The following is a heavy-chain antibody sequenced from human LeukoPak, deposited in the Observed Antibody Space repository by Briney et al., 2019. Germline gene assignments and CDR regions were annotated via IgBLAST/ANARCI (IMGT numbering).Heavy chain of an antibody. J-gene: IGHJ4*02. D-gene: IGHD6-6*01. V-gene: IGHV4-39*01. CDR3: ARHRYSSSWLPFDY. Sequence: SETLSLTCTVSCGSISSSSYYWGWIRQPPGKGLEWIESIYYSGSTYYNPSLKSRVTISVDTSRNQFSLKLSSVTAADTAVYYCARHRYSSSWLPFDYWGQGTLVTVSS. CDR1: CGSISSSSYY. CDR2: IYYSGST.